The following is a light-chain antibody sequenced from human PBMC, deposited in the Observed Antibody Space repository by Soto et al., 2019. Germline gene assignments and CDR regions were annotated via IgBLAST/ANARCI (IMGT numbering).Light chain of an antibody. J-gene: IGKJ1*01. Sequence: IQMTQSPSTLSASVGDRVTITCRASQSISSWLAWYQQKPGKAPKLLIYKASSLESGVQSRFSGSGSGTTFTLTISSLQPDDFLSYYGTQYKSDSWPCGQGTKVEIK. CDR2: KAS. CDR3: TQYKSDSWP. V-gene: IGKV1-5*03. CDR1: QSISSW.